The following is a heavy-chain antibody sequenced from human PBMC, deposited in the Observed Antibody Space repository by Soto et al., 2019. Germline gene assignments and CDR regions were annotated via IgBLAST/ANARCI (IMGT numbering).Heavy chain of an antibody. Sequence: QVQLQESGPGLVTPSQTLSLNCTVSGGSIHSDLYYWTWISQPPGKGLKWIGYIYARGNIFYTPSLKSRVDIEVDASKNQVYLRVNSLTAADTAVYYCARARPGTYFEFEYWGQGALVTVSS. D-gene: IGHD3-10*01. CDR2: IYARGNI. V-gene: IGHV4-31*03. J-gene: IGHJ4*02. CDR1: GGSIHSDLYY. CDR3: ARARPGTYFEFEY.